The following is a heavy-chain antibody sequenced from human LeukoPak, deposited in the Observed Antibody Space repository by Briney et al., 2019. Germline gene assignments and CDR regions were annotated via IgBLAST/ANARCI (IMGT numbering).Heavy chain of an antibody. J-gene: IGHJ3*02. CDR3: ARDGFSSGWHDAFDI. Sequence: SETLSLTCTVSGGSISSYYWSWIRQPAGKGLEWIGRIYTSGSTNYNPSLKSRVTMSVDTSKNQLSLKLSSVTAADTAVYYCARDGFSSGWHDAFDIWGQGTMVTVSS. CDR1: GGSISSYY. V-gene: IGHV4-4*07. CDR2: IYTSGST. D-gene: IGHD6-19*01.